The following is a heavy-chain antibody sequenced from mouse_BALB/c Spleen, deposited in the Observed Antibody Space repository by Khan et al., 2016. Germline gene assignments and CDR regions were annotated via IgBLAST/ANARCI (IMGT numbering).Heavy chain of an antibody. J-gene: IGHJ3*01. CDR3: ARWDGNYVPFAY. CDR1: GYAFTTYN. V-gene: IGHV1S135*01. Sequence: EVQLQESGPELVKPGASVKVSCKGSGYAFTTYNMYWVKQSHGKSLEWIGYIDPYNGVSSYNQRFKDKAPLTVDESSSTAYMHLNSLTSEDSAVYYCARWDGNYVPFAYWGQGTLVTVSA. CDR2: IDPYNGVS. D-gene: IGHD2-1*01.